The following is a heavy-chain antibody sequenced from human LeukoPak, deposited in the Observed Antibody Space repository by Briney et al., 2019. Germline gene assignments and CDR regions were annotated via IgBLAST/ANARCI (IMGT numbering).Heavy chain of an antibody. J-gene: IGHJ4*02. CDR1: GGSISTYY. CDR2: IYHSGST. CDR3: ARGGVTRGFDY. D-gene: IGHD3-10*01. V-gene: IGHV4-59*01. Sequence: PSETLSLTCTVSGGSISTYYWSWIRQPPGKGLEWIGYIYHSGSTNNNPSLKSRVTISIDTSKNQFSLKLSSVTAADTAVYYCARGGVTRGFDYWGQGTLVTVSS.